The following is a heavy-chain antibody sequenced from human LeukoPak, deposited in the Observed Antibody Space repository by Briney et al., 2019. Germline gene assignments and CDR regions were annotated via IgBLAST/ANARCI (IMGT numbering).Heavy chain of an antibody. CDR2: IYSGGST. CDR3: ASDWATCDAFDP. Sequence: PGGSLRLSCVASGFTVSSNYMSWVRQAAGKGLEWVSVIYSGGSTYYADSVKGRFTISRDNSKNTLYRQMKSLRAEDTAVYYCASDWATCDAFDPWGQGTMVTVSS. D-gene: IGHD3-16*01. V-gene: IGHV3-53*01. CDR1: GFTVSSNY. J-gene: IGHJ3*01.